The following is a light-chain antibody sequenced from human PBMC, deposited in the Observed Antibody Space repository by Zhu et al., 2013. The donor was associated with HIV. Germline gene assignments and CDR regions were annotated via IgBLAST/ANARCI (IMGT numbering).Light chain of an antibody. J-gene: IGKJ2*01. Sequence: DIQLTQSPSFLSASVGDRVTITCRASETIKDYLSWFQQKPGKAPQLLIHGASSLQSGVPSRFSGSGSGTDFTLTISSLQPEDFATYYCQQANSLLPTYTFGQGTKLEIK. V-gene: IGKV1-12*01. CDR3: QQANSLLPTYT. CDR2: GAS. CDR1: ETIKDY.